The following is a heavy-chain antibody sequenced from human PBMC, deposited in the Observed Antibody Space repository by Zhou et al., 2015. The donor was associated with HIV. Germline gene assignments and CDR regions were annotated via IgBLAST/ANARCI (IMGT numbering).Heavy chain of an antibody. CDR3: ARDDAFSQVNGLDI. D-gene: IGHD3-10*01. CDR2: MRPDFAT. Sequence: VQLEQSGAEVKKPGSSVKVSCKASGYSFTDYYIHWVRQAPGQGLEWMGWMRPDFATNYAQRFQGRVTFTSDTSISTAYMELSRLRSDDTAFYYCARDDAFSQVNGLDIWGQGDNGHRLC. V-gene: IGHV1-2*02. CDR1: GYSFTDYY. J-gene: IGHJ3*02.